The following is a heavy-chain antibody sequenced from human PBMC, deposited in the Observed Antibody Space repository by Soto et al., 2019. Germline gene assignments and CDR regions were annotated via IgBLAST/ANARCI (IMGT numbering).Heavy chain of an antibody. D-gene: IGHD6-13*01. V-gene: IGHV4-31*03. CDR2: ISYTGST. Sequence: SETLSLTCSVSGDSVSSGGYYWNWIRQHPGKGLEWVGYISYTGSTYYNPSLKSRLTISVDTSKNQFSLKVRSVTAADTAVYYCARDARVSSWWLVPSPQKHDRLDVLGQGTTVTVSS. CDR3: ARDARVSSWWLVPSPQKHDRLDV. CDR1: GDSVSSGGYY. J-gene: IGHJ6*02.